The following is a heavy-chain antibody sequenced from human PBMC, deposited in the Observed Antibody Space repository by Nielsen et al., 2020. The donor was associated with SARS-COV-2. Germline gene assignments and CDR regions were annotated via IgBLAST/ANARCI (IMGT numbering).Heavy chain of an antibody. D-gene: IGHD3-10*01. CDR1: GFTFSNAW. V-gene: IGHV3-15*01. J-gene: IGHJ4*02. CDR3: TTVDRLPYVWFGEFVGY. Sequence: GESLKISCAASGFTFSNAWMSWVRQAPGKGLEWVGRIKSKTDGGTTDYAAPVKGRFTISRDDSKNTLYLQMNSLKTEDTAVYYCTTVDRLPYVWFGEFVGYWGQGTLVTVSS. CDR2: IKSKTDGGTT.